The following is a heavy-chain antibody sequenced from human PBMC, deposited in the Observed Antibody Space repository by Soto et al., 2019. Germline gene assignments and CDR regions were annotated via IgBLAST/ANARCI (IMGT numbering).Heavy chain of an antibody. CDR2: ISAHNGNT. Sequence: QVHLVQSGAEVKKTGASVKVSCKASGYTFTSYGITWVRQAPGQGLEWMGWISAHNGNTDYAQKLQGRVIVTRDTSTSTAYWELRRLRSDDTAVYYCARERYGDYWGQGAMVTGSS. V-gene: IGHV1-18*01. CDR3: ARERYGDY. D-gene: IGHD1-1*01. J-gene: IGHJ4*02. CDR1: GYTFTSYG.